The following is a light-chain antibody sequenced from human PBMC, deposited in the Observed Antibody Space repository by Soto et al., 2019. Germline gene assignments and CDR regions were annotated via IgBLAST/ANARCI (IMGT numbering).Light chain of an antibody. Sequence: QSALTQPPSASGSPGQSVTISCTGTSSDVGGYNYVSWYQQKPGKAPKLMIYEVSERPSGVPDRFSGSKSGNTASLTVSGLQAEDEADYYCSSYAGSNNLGVFGGGTKLTVL. J-gene: IGLJ3*02. CDR2: EVS. CDR1: SSDVGGYNY. CDR3: SSYAGSNNLGV. V-gene: IGLV2-8*01.